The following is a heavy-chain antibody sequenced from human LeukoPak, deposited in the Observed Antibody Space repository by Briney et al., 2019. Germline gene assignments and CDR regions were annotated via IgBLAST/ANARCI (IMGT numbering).Heavy chain of an antibody. V-gene: IGHV3-21*01. D-gene: IGHD2-2*01. Sequence: GGSLRLSCAASGFTFSSYSMNWVRQAPGKGLEWVSSISSSSSYIYYADSVKGRFTISRDNAKNSLYLQMNSLIAEDTAVYYCARDSPPIVVVPSFDPWGQGTLVTVSS. CDR3: ARDSPPIVVVPSFDP. CDR2: ISSSSSYI. J-gene: IGHJ5*02. CDR1: GFTFSSYS.